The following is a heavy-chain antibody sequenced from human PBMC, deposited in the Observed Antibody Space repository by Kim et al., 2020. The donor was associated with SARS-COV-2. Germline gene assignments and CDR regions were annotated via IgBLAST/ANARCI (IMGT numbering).Heavy chain of an antibody. CDR2: IDPSDSYT. V-gene: IGHV5-10-1*01. J-gene: IGHJ6*02. D-gene: IGHD3-10*01. CDR3: ASRLLRRFGELSYYYGMDV. Sequence: GESLKISCKGSGYSFTIYWISWVRQMPGKGLEWMGRIDPSDSYTNYSPSFQGHVTISADKSISTAYLQWSSLKASDTAMYYCASRLLRRFGELSYYYGMDVWGQGTTVTVSS. CDR1: GYSFTIYW.